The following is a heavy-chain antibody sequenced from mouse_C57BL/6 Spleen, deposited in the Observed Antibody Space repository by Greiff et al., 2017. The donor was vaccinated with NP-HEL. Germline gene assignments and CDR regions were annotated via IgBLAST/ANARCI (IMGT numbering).Heavy chain of an antibody. V-gene: IGHV5-16*01. Sequence: EVHLVESEGGLVQPGRSMKLSCTASGFTFSDYYMAWVRQVPEKGLEWVANINYDGSSTYYLDSLKSRFIISRDNAKNILYLQMSSLKSEDTATYYCAREGSSYEYFDVWGTGTTVTVSS. D-gene: IGHD1-1*01. CDR2: INYDGSST. CDR3: AREGSSYEYFDV. CDR1: GFTFSDYY. J-gene: IGHJ1*03.